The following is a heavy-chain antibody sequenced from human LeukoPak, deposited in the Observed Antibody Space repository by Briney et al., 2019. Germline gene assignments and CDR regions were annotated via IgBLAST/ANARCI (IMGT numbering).Heavy chain of an antibody. CDR2: INHSGTT. V-gene: IGHV4-34*01. CDR1: GGSFSGYF. CDR3: ARGGVYSSSSGQYFQH. D-gene: IGHD6-6*01. Sequence: SETLSLTCVVYGGSFSGYFWTWIRQPPGKGLEWIGEINHSGTTNYNPSLKSRVTISVDTSKNQFSLKLSSVTAADTAVYYCARGGVYSSSSGQYFQHWGQGTLVTVSS. J-gene: IGHJ1*01.